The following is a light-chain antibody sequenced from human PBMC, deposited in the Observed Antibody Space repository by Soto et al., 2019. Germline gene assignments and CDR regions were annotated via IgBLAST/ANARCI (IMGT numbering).Light chain of an antibody. Sequence: EIVLTQSPGTLSLSPGEGATVSCRVSQSINSKSLVWYQRKFGQAPRLLIYNTYSRATGIPDRFSGSGYGTDFTLSISRLEPEDFDVYYCQHYGGAFIFGPGTKVDFK. CDR3: QHYGGAFI. CDR2: NTY. J-gene: IGKJ3*01. V-gene: IGKV3-20*01. CDR1: QSINSKS.